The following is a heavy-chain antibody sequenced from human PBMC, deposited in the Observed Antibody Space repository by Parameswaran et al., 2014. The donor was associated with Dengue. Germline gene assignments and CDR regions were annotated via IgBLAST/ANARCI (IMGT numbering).Heavy chain of an antibody. Sequence: VRQMPGKGLEWMGIIYPGDSDTRYSPSFQGQVTISADKSISTAYLQWSSLKASDTAMYYCARRRPVGADRGAFDIWGQGTMVTVSS. CDR3: ARRRPVGADRGAFDI. J-gene: IGHJ3*02. D-gene: IGHD1-26*01. V-gene: IGHV5-51*01. CDR2: IYPGDSDT.